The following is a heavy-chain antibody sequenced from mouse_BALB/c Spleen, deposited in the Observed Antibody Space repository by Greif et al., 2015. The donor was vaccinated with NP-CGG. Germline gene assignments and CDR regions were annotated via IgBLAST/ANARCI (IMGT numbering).Heavy chain of an antibody. Sequence: EVQVVESGAELVKPGASVKLSCTASGFNIKDTYMHWVKQRPEQGLEWIGRIDPANGNTKYDPKFQGKATITADTSSNTAYLQLSSLTSEDTAVHYCARARPYYAMDYWGQGTSVTVSS. CDR3: ARARPYYAMDY. D-gene: IGHD3-1*01. CDR2: IDPANGNT. CDR1: GFNIKDTY. V-gene: IGHV14-3*02. J-gene: IGHJ4*01.